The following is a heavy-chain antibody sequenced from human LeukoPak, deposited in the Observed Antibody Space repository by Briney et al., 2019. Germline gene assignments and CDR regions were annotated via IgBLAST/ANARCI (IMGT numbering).Heavy chain of an antibody. Sequence: ASVKVSCKASGYTFTSYGISWVRQAPGQGLEWMGWISAYNGNTNYAQKLQGRVTMTTGTSTSTAYMELRSLRSDDTAVYYCARSNRGYCSSTSCLTSWYYGMDVWGQGTTVTVSS. CDR3: ARSNRGYCSSTSCLTSWYYGMDV. J-gene: IGHJ6*02. CDR2: ISAYNGNT. V-gene: IGHV1-18*01. D-gene: IGHD2-2*01. CDR1: GYTFTSYG.